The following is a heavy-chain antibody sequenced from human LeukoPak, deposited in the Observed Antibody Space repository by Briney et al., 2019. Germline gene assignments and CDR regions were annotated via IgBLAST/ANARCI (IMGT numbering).Heavy chain of an antibody. J-gene: IGHJ6*03. V-gene: IGHV4-34*01. CDR3: ARRSARTPDYYYYMDV. Sequence: SETLSLTCAVYGGSFSGYYWSWNRQPPGNGLEWIGEINHSGSTNSNPSRKSRVSISVDTSKNQFSLKLSSVTAADTAVYYCARRSARTPDYYYYMDVWGKGTTVTVSS. D-gene: IGHD1/OR15-1a*01. CDR1: GGSFSGYY. CDR2: INHSGST.